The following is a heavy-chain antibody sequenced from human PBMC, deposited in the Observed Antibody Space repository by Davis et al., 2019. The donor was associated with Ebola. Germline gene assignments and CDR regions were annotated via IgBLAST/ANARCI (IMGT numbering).Heavy chain of an antibody. D-gene: IGHD3/OR15-3a*01. CDR1: GGTFSSYT. CDR2: INPWNGNT. Sequence: ASVKVSCKASGGTFSSYTITWVRQAPGQGLEWLGWINPWNGNTKYSQRLLGRVSMTTDTSTSTAYMDLRSLTSDDTATYYCARSQWTIDYWGQGTLVTVSS. V-gene: IGHV1-18*01. J-gene: IGHJ4*02. CDR3: ARSQWTIDY.